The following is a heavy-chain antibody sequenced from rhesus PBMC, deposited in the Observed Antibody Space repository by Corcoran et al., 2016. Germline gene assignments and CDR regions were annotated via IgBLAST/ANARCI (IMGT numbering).Heavy chain of an antibody. CDR1: GGSISGYY. J-gene: IGHJ4*01. CDR2: IDGDSGST. CDR3: TRDQNYGRGYYNY. V-gene: IGHV4-73*01. D-gene: IGHD2-21*01. Sequence: QVKLQQWGEGLVKPSETLSLTCAVYGGSISGYYWNWIRQPPGKGLEWIGNIDGDSGSTKSNPSLKKRGTISKNSSKKQFSLRLSSVTAADTAIYYCTRDQNYGRGYYNYWGQGVLVTVSS.